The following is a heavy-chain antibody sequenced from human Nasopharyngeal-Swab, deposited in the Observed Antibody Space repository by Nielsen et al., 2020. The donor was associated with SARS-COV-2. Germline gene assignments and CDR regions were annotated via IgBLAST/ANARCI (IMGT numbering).Heavy chain of an antibody. V-gene: IGHV4-39*01. J-gene: IGHJ4*02. D-gene: IGHD2-2*01. CDR1: GGSISSSSYY. Sequence: SETLSLTCTVSGGSISSSSYYWGWIRQPPGKGLEWIGGIYYSGSTYYNPSLKSRVTISVDTSKNQFSLKLSSVTAADTAVYYCAHLGYCSSTSCLWGQGTLVTVSS. CDR3: AHLGYCSSTSCL. CDR2: IYYSGST.